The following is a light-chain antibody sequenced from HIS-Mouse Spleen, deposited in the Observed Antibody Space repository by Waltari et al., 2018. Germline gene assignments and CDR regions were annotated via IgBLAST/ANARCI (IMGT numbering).Light chain of an antibody. CDR1: SSDAGGYTY. Sequence: QSALTQPPSASGSPGQSVTISCPGTSSDAGGYTYAPWYHQHPGKAPNLMIYEVSKRPSGVPDRFSGSKSGNTASLTVSGLQAEDEADYYCSSYAGSNNFVFGGGTKLTVL. J-gene: IGLJ2*01. V-gene: IGLV2-8*01. CDR2: EVS. CDR3: SSYAGSNNFV.